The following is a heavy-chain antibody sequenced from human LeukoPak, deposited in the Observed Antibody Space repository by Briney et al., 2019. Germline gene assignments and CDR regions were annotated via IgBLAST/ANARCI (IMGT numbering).Heavy chain of an antibody. CDR3: VSSPGQQLIPYDY. Sequence: GGALRLSCAASGINFSINYMTWIRQAPGKGLEGVSLIYGGDAAYYTECVRGRGIISRENFKNTLFLQMNSLRVEDTAVYYCVSSPGQQLIPYDYWGHGTHVTVSS. D-gene: IGHD6-13*01. CDR1: GINFSINY. J-gene: IGHJ4*01. CDR2: IYGGDAA. V-gene: IGHV3-66*02.